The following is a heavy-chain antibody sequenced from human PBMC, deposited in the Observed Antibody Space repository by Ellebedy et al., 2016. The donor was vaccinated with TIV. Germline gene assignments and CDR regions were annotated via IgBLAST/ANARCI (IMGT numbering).Heavy chain of an antibody. Sequence: ASVKVSCXVSGYTLTELSMHWVRQAPGQGLEWMGIINPSGGSTSYAQKFQGRVTMTRDTSTSTVYMELSSLRSEDTAVYYCARDRAGTTTFMDVWGQGTTVTVSS. D-gene: IGHD1-1*01. CDR2: INPSGGST. V-gene: IGHV1-46*01. J-gene: IGHJ6*02. CDR3: ARDRAGTTTFMDV. CDR1: GYTLTELS.